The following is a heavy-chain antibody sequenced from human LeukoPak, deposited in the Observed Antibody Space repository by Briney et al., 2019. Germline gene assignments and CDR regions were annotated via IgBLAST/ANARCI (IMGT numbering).Heavy chain of an antibody. CDR1: GFTFDDYA. D-gene: IGHD6-13*01. Sequence: GRSLRLSCAASGFTFDDYAMHWVRQAPGKGLEWVSGISWNSGSIGYADSVKGRFTISRDNAKNSLYLQINSLRAEDTALYYCAKDIGGLAAAGTMGFDYWGQGTLVTVSS. V-gene: IGHV3-9*01. CDR3: AKDIGGLAAAGTMGFDY. J-gene: IGHJ4*02. CDR2: ISWNSGSI.